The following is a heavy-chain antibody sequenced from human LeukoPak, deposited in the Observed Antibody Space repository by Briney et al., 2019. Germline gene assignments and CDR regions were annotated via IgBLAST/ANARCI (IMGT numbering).Heavy chain of an antibody. J-gene: IGHJ5*02. CDR1: GYTFTGYY. D-gene: IGHD5-24*01. CDR3: ARGGPRRDGYRGWFDP. Sequence: ASVKVSCKASGYTFTGYYMHWVRQAPGQGLEWMGWINPNSGGTNYAQKFQGGVTMTRDTSISTAYMELSRLRSDDTAVYYCARGGPRRDGYRGWFDPWGQGTLVTVSS. V-gene: IGHV1-2*02. CDR2: INPNSGGT.